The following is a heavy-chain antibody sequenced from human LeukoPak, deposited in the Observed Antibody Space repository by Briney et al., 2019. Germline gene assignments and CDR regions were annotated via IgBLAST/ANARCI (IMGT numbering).Heavy chain of an antibody. CDR2: INPNSGGT. V-gene: IGHV1-2*02. Sequence: ASVKVSCKASGYTFTGYYMHWVRQAPGQGLEWMGWINPNSGGTNYAQKFQGRVTMTRDTSISTAYMELSRLRSDDTAVYYCARAYFYELLWFGKLGDYWGQGTLVTVSS. CDR3: ARAYFYELLWFGKLGDY. J-gene: IGHJ4*02. CDR1: GYTFTGYY. D-gene: IGHD3-10*01.